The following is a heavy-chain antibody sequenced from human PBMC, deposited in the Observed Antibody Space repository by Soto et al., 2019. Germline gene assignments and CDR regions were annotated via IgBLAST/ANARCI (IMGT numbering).Heavy chain of an antibody. J-gene: IGHJ4*02. V-gene: IGHV1-3*01. CDR3: ARVFGGWYYCFGD. D-gene: IGHD6-19*01. CDR1: LYTFTGYY. Sequence: AAVKVSCNASLYTFTGYYVQYVRQAPGQGLEWMGWINAGNGNTKYAQKFQGRVTITRDTSASTAYMELRSLRSDATAVYHCARVFGGWYYCFGDWGQGTLVPFS. CDR2: INAGNGNT.